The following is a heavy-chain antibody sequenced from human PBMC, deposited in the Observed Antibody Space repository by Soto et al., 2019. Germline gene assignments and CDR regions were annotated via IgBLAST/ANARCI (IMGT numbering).Heavy chain of an antibody. D-gene: IGHD6-13*01. J-gene: IGHJ4*02. Sequence: ETLSLTCTVSGGSISSSSYYWGWIRQPPGKGLEWIGYISYSGSTFYNPSLKSRVTISVDTSKNQFSLKLSSVTAADTAVYYCARATPVFYYSSSWSLDYWGQGTLVTVSS. CDR3: ARATPVFYYSSSWSLDY. CDR2: ISYSGST. CDR1: GGSISSSSYY. V-gene: IGHV4-39*07.